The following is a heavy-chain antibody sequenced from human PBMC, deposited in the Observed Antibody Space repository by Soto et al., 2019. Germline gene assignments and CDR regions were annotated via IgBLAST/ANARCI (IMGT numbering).Heavy chain of an antibody. V-gene: IGHV3-33*01. CDR2: IWYDGSNK. J-gene: IGHJ6*02. CDR3: ARAGAARGSLYYYYGMDV. CDR1: GFTFSSYG. D-gene: IGHD6-6*01. Sequence: VQLVESGGGVVQPGRSLRLSCAASGFTFSSYGMHWVRQAPGKGLEWVAVIWYDGSNKYYADSVKGRFTISRDNSKNTLYLQMNSLRAEDTAVYYCARAGAARGSLYYYYGMDVWGQGTTVTVSS.